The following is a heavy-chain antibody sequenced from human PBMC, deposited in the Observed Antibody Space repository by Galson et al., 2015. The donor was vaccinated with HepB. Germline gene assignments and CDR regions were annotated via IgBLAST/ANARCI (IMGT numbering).Heavy chain of an antibody. CDR2: IYSGGST. Sequence: SLRLSSAAPRFNVSTNYMSWVRQAPGKGLERVSVIYSGGSTYYADSVKGRFTISRDNSKNTLYLQMNSLRAEDTAVYYCARAGCVGCPFDPWGQGTLVTVSS. CDR3: ARAGCVGCPFDP. V-gene: IGHV3-66*01. D-gene: IGHD1-26*01. J-gene: IGHJ5*02. CDR1: RFNVSTNY.